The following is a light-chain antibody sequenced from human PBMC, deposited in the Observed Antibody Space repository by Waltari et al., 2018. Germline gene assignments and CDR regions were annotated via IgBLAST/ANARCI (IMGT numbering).Light chain of an antibody. V-gene: IGKV1-5*03. CDR1: QSINIW. Sequence: DIQMTQSPSTLSASVGDRVTITFRASQSINIWLAWYQQKPGKAPKLLIDKASNLASGVPSRFSGSGSGTEFTLTINSLQPDDFATYYCQQYYTFSVTFGQGTRLEIK. CDR3: QQYYTFSVT. J-gene: IGKJ5*01. CDR2: KAS.